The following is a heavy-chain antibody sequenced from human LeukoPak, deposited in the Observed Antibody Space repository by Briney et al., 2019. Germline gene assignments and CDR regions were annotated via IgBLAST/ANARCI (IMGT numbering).Heavy chain of an antibody. Sequence: ASVKVSCKASGYTFTSYDINWVRQATGQGLEWMGWMNPNRGNTGYAQKFQGRVTMTRNTSISTAYMELSSLRSEDTAVYYCARAAQPGYSSGWYRGYNWFDPWGQGTLVTVSS. CDR1: GYTFTSYD. CDR2: MNPNRGNT. D-gene: IGHD6-19*01. CDR3: ARAAQPGYSSGWYRGYNWFDP. J-gene: IGHJ5*02. V-gene: IGHV1-8*01.